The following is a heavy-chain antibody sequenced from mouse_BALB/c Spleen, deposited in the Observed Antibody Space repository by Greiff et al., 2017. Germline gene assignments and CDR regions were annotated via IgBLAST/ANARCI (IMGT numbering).Heavy chain of an antibody. V-gene: IGHV5-6*01. D-gene: IGHD2-14*01. CDR1: GFTFSSYG. J-gene: IGHJ4*01. CDR3: ARGDYRPYAMDY. Sequence: EVQRVESGGDLVKPGGSLKLSCAASGFTFSSYGMSWVRQTPDKRLEWVATISSGGSYTYYPDSVKGRFTISRDNAKNTLYLQMSSLKSEDTAMYYCARGDYRPYAMDYWGQGTSVTVSS. CDR2: ISSGGSYT.